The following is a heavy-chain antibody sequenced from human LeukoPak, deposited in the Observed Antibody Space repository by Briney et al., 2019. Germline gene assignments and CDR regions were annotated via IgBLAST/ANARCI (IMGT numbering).Heavy chain of an antibody. V-gene: IGHV3-30*04. CDR1: GFTFSSYA. CDR3: AKEYYYDGSGYYGYAY. CDR2: ISYDGSNK. J-gene: IGHJ4*02. D-gene: IGHD3-22*01. Sequence: GGSLRLSCAASGFTFSSYAMHWVRQAPGKGLEWVAVISYDGSNKYYADSVKGRFTISRDNSKNTLYLQMNSLRDEDTAIYYCAKEYYYDGSGYYGYAYWGQGALVTVSS.